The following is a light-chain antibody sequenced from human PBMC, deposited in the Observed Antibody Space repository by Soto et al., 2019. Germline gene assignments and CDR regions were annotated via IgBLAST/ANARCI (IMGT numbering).Light chain of an antibody. Sequence: QAVVTQEPSLTVSPGGTVTLTCASNTGAVTSGNYPSWFQQKPGQPPRTLIYTTNSRHSWTPARFSGSLLGGKATLTLSGVQPEDEADYYFLLYYGGAHLVFGGGTKVTVL. CDR1: TGAVTSGNY. J-gene: IGLJ2*01. V-gene: IGLV7-43*01. CDR3: LLYYGGAHLV. CDR2: TTN.